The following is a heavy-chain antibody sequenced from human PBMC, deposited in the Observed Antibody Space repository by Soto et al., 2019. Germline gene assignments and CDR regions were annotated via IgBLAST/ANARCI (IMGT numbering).Heavy chain of an antibody. Sequence: ASETLSLTCTVSGASISNGDYYWSWIRQHPGKGLEWIGYIYYSGSTYYNPSLKSRVTISVDTSKNQFSLKLSSVTAADTAVFYCVSIYDSSGYYYGNNWFDPWGQGTLVTVSS. CDR3: VSIYDSSGYYYGNNWFDP. V-gene: IGHV4-31*03. CDR2: IYYSGST. J-gene: IGHJ5*02. D-gene: IGHD3-22*01. CDR1: GASISNGDYY.